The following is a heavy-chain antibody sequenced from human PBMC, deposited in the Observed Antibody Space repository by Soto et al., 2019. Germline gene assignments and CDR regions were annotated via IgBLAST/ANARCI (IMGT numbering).Heavy chain of an antibody. CDR2: INHSGST. Sequence: SETLSLTCAVYGGSFSGYYWSWIRQPPGKGLEWIGEINHSGSTSYNPSLKSRVTISVDTSKNQFSLKLSSVTAADTAVYYCARVVFYMDVWGKGTTVTVSS. CDR1: GGSFSGYY. V-gene: IGHV4-34*01. D-gene: IGHD3-16*01. CDR3: ARVVFYMDV. J-gene: IGHJ6*03.